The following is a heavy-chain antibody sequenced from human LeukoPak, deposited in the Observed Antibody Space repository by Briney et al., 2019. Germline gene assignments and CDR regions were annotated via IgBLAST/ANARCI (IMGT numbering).Heavy chain of an antibody. J-gene: IGHJ6*03. CDR2: INSDGSST. CDR1: GFTFSSYW. Sequence: GGSLRLSCAASGFTFSSYWMHWVRQAPGKWLVWVSRINSDGSSTSYADSVKGRFTISRDNAKNTLYLQMNSLRAEDTAVYYCARDSSYYDILTGYYSRYYYMDVWGKGTTVTVSS. V-gene: IGHV3-74*01. D-gene: IGHD3-9*01. CDR3: ARDSSYYDILTGYYSRYYYMDV.